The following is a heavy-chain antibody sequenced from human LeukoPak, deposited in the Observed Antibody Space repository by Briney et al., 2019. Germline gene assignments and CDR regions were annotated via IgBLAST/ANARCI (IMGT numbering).Heavy chain of an antibody. CDR2: IRSKAYGGTT. J-gene: IGHJ4*02. V-gene: IGHV3-49*04. CDR3: TRDVGLSVAGHPDY. CDR1: GFTFGDYA. Sequence: GRSLTLSWTAAGFTFGDYAMSWVRQAAGKWLGWVGFIRSKAYGGTTEYSASVKGRFTISRADSTSIAYLKMNSLKTADTAVYSCTRDVGLSVAGHPDYWGQGTLVTVSS. D-gene: IGHD6-19*01.